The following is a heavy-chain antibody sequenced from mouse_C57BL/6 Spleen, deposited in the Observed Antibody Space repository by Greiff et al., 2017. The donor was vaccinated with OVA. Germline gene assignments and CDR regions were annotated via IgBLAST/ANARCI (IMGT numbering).Heavy chain of an antibody. CDR3: AKNRGSGPYCDFDV. CDR1: GFSLTSYC. V-gene: IGHV2-5*01. D-gene: IGHD1-1*02. CDR2: IWSGGST. J-gene: IGHJ1*03. Sequence: QVQLQQSGPGLVQPSQSLSITCTVSGFSLTSYCVHWVRQSPGKGLEWLGVIWSGGSTDYNAAFMSRLAITKDNSKSQVFFKMKSLQADDTAIYYCAKNRGSGPYCDFDVWGTGTTVTVSS.